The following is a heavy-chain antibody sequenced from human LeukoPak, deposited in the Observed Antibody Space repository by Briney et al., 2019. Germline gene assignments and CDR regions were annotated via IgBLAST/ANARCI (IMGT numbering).Heavy chain of an antibody. V-gene: IGHV3-23*01. J-gene: IGHJ6*02. Sequence: GGSLRLSCAACAFTFSNYAMSWVRQAPGKGLEWASGISGNGGNTYYADSVKGRFTISRDNSKNTLYLQMNSLRAEDTGVYYCASGSGTYYSSYYYYGMDVWGQGTTVTVSS. CDR2: ISGNGGNT. D-gene: IGHD1-26*01. CDR1: AFTFSNYA. CDR3: ASGSGTYYSSYYYYGMDV.